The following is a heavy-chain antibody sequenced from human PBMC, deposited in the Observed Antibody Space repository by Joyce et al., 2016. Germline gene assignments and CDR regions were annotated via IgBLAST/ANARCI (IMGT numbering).Heavy chain of an antibody. V-gene: IGHV4-39*07. CDR2: VGHTGVT. J-gene: IGHJ5*02. Sequence: QLQLQELGPGLVKPSETLSLTCDVSGGSIIIKDYFWSWIRQPPGKRLEWIGSVGHTGVTYSNPSLRSRVSMSIDTSSQHFSLRLTSVTDADTAIYYCARDSIYVSLGIDPWGQGTQVTVSS. D-gene: IGHD3-9*01. CDR3: ARDSIYVSLGIDP. CDR1: GGSIIIKDYF.